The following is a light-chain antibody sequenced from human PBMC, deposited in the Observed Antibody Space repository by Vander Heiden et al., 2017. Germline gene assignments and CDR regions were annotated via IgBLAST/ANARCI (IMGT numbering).Light chain of an antibody. Sequence: DIVMTQSPDSLAVSLGARATINCKSSQSVLYSSNNKNYLAWYQQKPGQPPKLLIYWASTRESGVPDRFSGSGSVTDFIHTISSLQAEDVAVYYCQLYYSTRPYSFGHGTKPGI. J-gene: IGKJ2*03. CDR2: WAS. CDR3: QLYYSTRPYS. CDR1: QSVLYSSNNKNY. V-gene: IGKV4-1*01.